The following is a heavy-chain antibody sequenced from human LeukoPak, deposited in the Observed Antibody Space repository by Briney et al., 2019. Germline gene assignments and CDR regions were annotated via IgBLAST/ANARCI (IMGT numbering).Heavy chain of an antibody. Sequence: GESLTHLYCLCGFTLSSYEMHWVRQATGKGLEGGAYISSSGSNIYYADYVKGRFTISRYNAKNSLYLQMNSLRAEDTAVYYCAELGITMIGGVWGKGTTVTISS. CDR3: AELGITMIGGV. CDR1: GFTLSSYE. D-gene: IGHD3-10*02. J-gene: IGHJ6*01. CDR2: ISSSGSNI. V-gene: IGHV3-48*03.